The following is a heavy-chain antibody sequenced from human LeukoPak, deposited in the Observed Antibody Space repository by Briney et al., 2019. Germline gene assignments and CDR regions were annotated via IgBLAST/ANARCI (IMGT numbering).Heavy chain of an antibody. V-gene: IGHV1-46*01. Sequence: GASVKVSCKASGYTFTSYYMHWVRQAPGQGLEWMGIINPSGGSTSYAQKFQGRVTMTRDTSTSTVYMELSSLRSEDTAVYYCARDPTDYGDYVDYCGMDVWGQGTTVTVSS. D-gene: IGHD4-17*01. CDR2: INPSGGST. CDR3: ARDPTDYGDYVDYCGMDV. J-gene: IGHJ6*02. CDR1: GYTFTSYY.